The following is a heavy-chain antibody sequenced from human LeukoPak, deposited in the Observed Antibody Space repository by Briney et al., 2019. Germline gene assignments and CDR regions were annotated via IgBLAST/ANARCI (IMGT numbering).Heavy chain of an antibody. V-gene: IGHV3-33*01. CDR3: ARWGGTYEYYFDY. CDR2: TWYDGSNK. J-gene: IGHJ4*02. Sequence: GGSLRLSCAASGFTFSNYGMHWVRQAPGKGLEWVAVTWYDGSNKYYADSVKGRFTISRDNSLYLQMNSLRAEDTAVYYCARWGGTYEYYFDYWGQGTLVTVSS. CDR1: GFTFSNYG. D-gene: IGHD1-26*01.